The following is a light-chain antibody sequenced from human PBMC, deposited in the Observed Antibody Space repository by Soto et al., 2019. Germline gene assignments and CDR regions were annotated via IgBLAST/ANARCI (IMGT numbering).Light chain of an antibody. CDR1: QSINTW. Sequence: DIQMTQSPSTLSASVGDRVTVTCRASQSINTWLAWYQQKPGKAPKLLIYDASSLQSGVPSRFTGRGSGTEFTLTISSLQPDDFATYYCQQYDTYSRTFGQGTQ. CDR2: DAS. CDR3: QQYDTYSRT. V-gene: IGKV1-5*01. J-gene: IGKJ1*01.